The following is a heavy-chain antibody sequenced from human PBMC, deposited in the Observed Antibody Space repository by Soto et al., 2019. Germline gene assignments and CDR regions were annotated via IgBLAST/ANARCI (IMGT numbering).Heavy chain of an antibody. V-gene: IGHV4-59*01. CDR2: IYYSGST. D-gene: IGHD3-10*01. Sequence: PSETLSLTCTVSGGSISSYYWSWIRQPPGKGLEWIGYIYYSGSTNYNPSLKSRVTISVDTSKNQFSLKLSSVTAADTAVYYCARENYHGSGSYTLNWFDTWGQGTQVTVSS. CDR3: ARENYHGSGSYTLNWFDT. J-gene: IGHJ5*02. CDR1: GGSISSYY.